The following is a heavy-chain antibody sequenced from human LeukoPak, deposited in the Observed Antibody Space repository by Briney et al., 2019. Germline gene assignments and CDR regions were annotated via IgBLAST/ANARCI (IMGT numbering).Heavy chain of an antibody. CDR2: ISPTGAGT. V-gene: IGHV3-23*01. CDR1: GFTFNGYA. J-gene: IGHJ3*01. Sequence: PGGSLRLSCAASGFTFNGYAMSWVRQAPGQGLEWVSTISPTGAGTDYADSVKGLFTISRDNSKNTLYLEMNSLRAEDTAVYYCAKYTERAFDVWGQGTTVTVSS. CDR3: AKYTERAFDV. D-gene: IGHD5-24*01.